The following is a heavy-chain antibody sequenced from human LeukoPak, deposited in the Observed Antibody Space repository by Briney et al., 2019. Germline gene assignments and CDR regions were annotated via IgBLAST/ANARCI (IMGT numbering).Heavy chain of an antibody. CDR1: GASMRSYY. CDR2: ISYSGYT. D-gene: IGHD4-23*01. J-gene: IGHJ4*02. Sequence: PAETLSLTCTVSGASMRSYYWSWIRQAPGKGLEWLGFISYSGYTSYSPSLKSRVGISVDTSKSQFSLRLSSMTTADTAIYYCARGRNDNGGMFFDSWAQGNLVTVSS. CDR3: ARGRNDNGGMFFDS. V-gene: IGHV4-59*01.